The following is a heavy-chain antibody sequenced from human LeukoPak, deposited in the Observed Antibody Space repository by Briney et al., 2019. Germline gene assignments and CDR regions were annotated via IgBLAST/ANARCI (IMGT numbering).Heavy chain of an antibody. CDR3: VRDNSDAYFDY. CDR2: IKQDGTEN. D-gene: IGHD3-16*01. V-gene: IGHV3-7*05. J-gene: IGHJ4*02. CDR1: GFTFSNYW. Sequence: PGGSLRLSCVTSGFTFSNYWMTWVGQAPGKGLEFVANIKQDGTENNHADSVKGRFTISRDNARNSLYLQMTSLRAEDTAVYYCVRDNSDAYFDYWGQGDLVTVSS.